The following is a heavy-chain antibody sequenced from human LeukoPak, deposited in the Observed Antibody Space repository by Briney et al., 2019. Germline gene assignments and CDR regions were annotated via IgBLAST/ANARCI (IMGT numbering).Heavy chain of an antibody. V-gene: IGHV4-61*10. CDR3: ARYIVSYPHDAFDI. CDR1: GGSISSSSYY. Sequence: SETLSLTCTVSGGSISSSSYYWSWIRQPAGKGLEWIGYIYYSGSTSYNPSLKSRVTISLDTSKNQFSLKPSSVTAADTAFYYCARYIVSYPHDAFDIWGQGTMVTVSS. CDR2: IYYSGST. J-gene: IGHJ3*02. D-gene: IGHD1-26*01.